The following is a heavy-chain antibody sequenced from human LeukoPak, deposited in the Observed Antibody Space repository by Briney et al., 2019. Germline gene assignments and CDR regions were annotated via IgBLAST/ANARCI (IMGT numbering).Heavy chain of an antibody. CDR3: AKGDWGDY. CDR1: RFTFSTYA. V-gene: IGHV3-23*01. D-gene: IGHD7-27*01. CDR2: ISGSGDST. J-gene: IGHJ4*02. Sequence: GGSLRLSCAASRFTFSTYAMNWVRQAPGKGLEWVSGISGSGDSTYYADSVKGRFTISKDNSKNTLYLQMNSLRADDTAVYYCAKGDWGDYWGQGTLVTVSS.